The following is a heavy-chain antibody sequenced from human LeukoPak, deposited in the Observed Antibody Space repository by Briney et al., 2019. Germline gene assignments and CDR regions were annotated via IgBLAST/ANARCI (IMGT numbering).Heavy chain of an antibody. Sequence: GGSLRLSCAASGFTFSSYAMSWVRQAPGKGLEWVSSISGSSSYIYYADSVKGRFTISRDNAKNSLYLQMNSLRAEDTAVYYCARDKPHYGGNSNDAFDIWGQGTMVTVSS. D-gene: IGHD4-23*01. CDR2: ISGSSSYI. J-gene: IGHJ3*02. V-gene: IGHV3-21*01. CDR1: GFTFSSYA. CDR3: ARDKPHYGGNSNDAFDI.